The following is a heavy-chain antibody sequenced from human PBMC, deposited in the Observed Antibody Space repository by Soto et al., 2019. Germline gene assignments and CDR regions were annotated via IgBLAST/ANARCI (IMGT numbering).Heavy chain of an antibody. CDR1: GFTFSNYG. D-gene: IGHD1-26*01. CDR3: ASDLVGASDSYGLDV. V-gene: IGHV3-33*01. Sequence: PGGSLRLSCAASGFTFSNYGMHWVRQAPGKGLEWVAIIWHDGNNKYYADSVRGRFIISRDNSKNRLYLQMNSLRAEDTAVYYCASDLVGASDSYGLDVWGPGTACTVSS. J-gene: IGHJ6*02. CDR2: IWHDGNNK.